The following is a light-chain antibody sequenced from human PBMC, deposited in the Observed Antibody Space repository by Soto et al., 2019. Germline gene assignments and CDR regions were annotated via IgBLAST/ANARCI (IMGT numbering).Light chain of an antibody. Sequence: QSALTRPPSVSGSPGQSVTISCTGTSTDFVSYNRVSWYQQPPGTAPKLIIYEASNRPSGVPGRFSGSKSGNTASLTISGLQAADEADYYCSLYTSENTYVFGTGTNVTLL. J-gene: IGLJ1*01. CDR1: STDFVSYNR. V-gene: IGLV2-18*01. CDR2: EAS. CDR3: SLYTSENTYV.